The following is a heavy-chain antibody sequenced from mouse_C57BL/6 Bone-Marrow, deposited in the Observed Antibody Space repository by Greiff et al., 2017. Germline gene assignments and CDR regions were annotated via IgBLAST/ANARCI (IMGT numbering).Heavy chain of an antibody. CDR1: GFSLTSYG. Sequence: VQLVESGPGLVAPSQSLSITCTVSGFSLTSYGVDWVRQSPGKGLAWLGVIWGVGSTNSNSALKSRLSISKDNSKSQVFLKMNSLQTDDTAMYYCASGWAWFAYWGQGTLVTVSA. D-gene: IGHD4-1*01. J-gene: IGHJ3*01. CDR2: IWGVGST. V-gene: IGHV2-6*01. CDR3: ASGWAWFAY.